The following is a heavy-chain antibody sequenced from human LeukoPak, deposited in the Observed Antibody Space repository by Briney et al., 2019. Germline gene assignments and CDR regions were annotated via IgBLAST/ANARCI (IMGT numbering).Heavy chain of an antibody. J-gene: IGHJ4*02. CDR1: GFTFSSYW. D-gene: IGHD3-10*01. CDR3: ASTTEVWFGELWPPDY. CDR2: INSDGSST. V-gene: IGHV3-74*01. Sequence: GGSLRLSCAASGFTFSSYWMHWVRQAPGKGLVWVSRINSDGSSTSYADSVKGRFTISRDNAKNTLYLQMNSLRAEDTAVYYRASTTEVWFGELWPPDYWGEGTLLTVSS.